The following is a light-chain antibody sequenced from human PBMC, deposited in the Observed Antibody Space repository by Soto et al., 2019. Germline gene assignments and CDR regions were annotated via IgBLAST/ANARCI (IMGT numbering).Light chain of an antibody. CDR3: QQYNSHWT. V-gene: IGKV3-15*01. CDR1: QSVSSN. J-gene: IGKJ1*01. CDR2: GAS. Sequence: EIVMTQSPATLSVSPGERATLSCRASQSVSSNLAWYQQKPGQAPRLLIYGASTRATGIPARFSGSGSGTEFTLTISSLQSEDFATYYCQQYNSHWTFGQRTKVEIK.